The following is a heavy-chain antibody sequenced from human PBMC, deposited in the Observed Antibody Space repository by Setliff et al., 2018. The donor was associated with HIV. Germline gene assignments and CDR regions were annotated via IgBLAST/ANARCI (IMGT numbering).Heavy chain of an antibody. D-gene: IGHD2-15*01. J-gene: IGHJ4*02. V-gene: IGHV4-39*01. Sequence: PSETLSLTCTVSGGSIRSSSSYWGWIRQPPGKGLEWSGIIYYSGSTYYKPSLKSRVTISVDTSKNQFFLKLNSVTAADTSMYYCARVVDADYLDYWGQGTPVTVSS. CDR2: IYYSGST. CDR1: GGSIRSSSSY. CDR3: ARVVDADYLDY.